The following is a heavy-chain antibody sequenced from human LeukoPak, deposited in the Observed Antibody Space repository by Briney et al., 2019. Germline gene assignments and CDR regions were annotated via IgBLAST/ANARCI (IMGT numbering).Heavy chain of an antibody. D-gene: IGHD6-19*01. V-gene: IGHV4-39*01. CDR1: GDSISSSHFY. CDR2: VFYSGTT. J-gene: IGHJ4*02. CDR3: ARPKYSKGWYGVAY. Sequence: SETLSLTCTVSGDSISSSHFYWGWIRQPPGKGLEWIGSVFYSGTTYYSPSLKSRVTISIDTSKNQISLKLTSVTAADTAVYYCARPKYSKGWYGVAYWGQGTLVTVSS.